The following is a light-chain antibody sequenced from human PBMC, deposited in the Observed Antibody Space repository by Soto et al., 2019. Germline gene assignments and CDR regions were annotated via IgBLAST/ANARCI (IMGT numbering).Light chain of an antibody. Sequence: IQLTQSPSSLSASVGDRVTITCRASQAISSYLAWYQQKPGKAPKLLIYAASTLQSGVPSRFSGSGSGTDFTLTISSLQPEDFANYFCQQLNDYPITFGQGTRLEIK. V-gene: IGKV1-9*01. J-gene: IGKJ5*01. CDR3: QQLNDYPIT. CDR1: QAISSY. CDR2: AAS.